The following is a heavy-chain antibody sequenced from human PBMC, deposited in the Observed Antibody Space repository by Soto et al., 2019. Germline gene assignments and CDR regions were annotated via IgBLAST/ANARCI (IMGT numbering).Heavy chain of an antibody. CDR3: ARSIVVVPAAIPGWFDP. D-gene: IGHD2-2*02. Sequence: QVQLVQSGAEVKKPGASVKVSCKASGYTFTGYYMHWVRQAPGQGLEWMGWINPNSGGTNYAQKVQGWVTMTRDTSISPAYMELSRLRSDDTAVYYCARSIVVVPAAIPGWFDPWGQGTLVTVSS. CDR2: INPNSGGT. CDR1: GYTFTGYY. J-gene: IGHJ5*02. V-gene: IGHV1-2*04.